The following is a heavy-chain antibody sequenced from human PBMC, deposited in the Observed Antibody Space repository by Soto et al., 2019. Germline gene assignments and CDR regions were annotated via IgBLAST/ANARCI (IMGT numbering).Heavy chain of an antibody. V-gene: IGHV3-48*02. CDR3: AREPPMVRGVKVIDY. CDR1: GFTFSSYS. J-gene: IGHJ4*02. D-gene: IGHD3-10*01. CDR2: ISSSSSTI. Sequence: EVQLVESGGGLVQPGGSLRLSCAASGFTFSSYSMNWVRQAPGKGVEWVSYISSSSSTIYYAESVKGRFTISRDNAKNSLYLQMNSLRDEDTAVYYCAREPPMVRGVKVIDYWGQGTLVTVSS.